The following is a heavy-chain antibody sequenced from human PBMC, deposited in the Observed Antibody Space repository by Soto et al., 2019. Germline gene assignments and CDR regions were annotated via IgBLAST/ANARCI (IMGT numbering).Heavy chain of an antibody. Sequence: EVQLVESGGGLVQSGGSLRLSCAASGFTFSSYSMNWVRQAPGKGLEWVSYISSSSSTIYYADSVKGRFTISRDNAKNSLYLQMNSLRDEDTAVYYCARSYGYYYYYGMDVWGQGTTVTVSS. J-gene: IGHJ6*02. CDR3: ARSYGYYYYYGMDV. CDR1: GFTFSSYS. D-gene: IGHD3-16*01. V-gene: IGHV3-48*02. CDR2: ISSSSSTI.